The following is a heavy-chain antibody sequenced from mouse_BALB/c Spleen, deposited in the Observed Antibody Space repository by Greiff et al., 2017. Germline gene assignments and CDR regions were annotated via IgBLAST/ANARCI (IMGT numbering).Heavy chain of an antibody. V-gene: IGHV14-1*02. J-gene: IGHJ2*01. CDR3: ARGGNGYDYCDY. D-gene: IGHD2-2*01. CDR1: GFNITDYY. CDR2: IDPENGNT. Sequence: VQLQQSGAELVRPGALVKLSCKASGFNITDYYMHWVKQRPEQGLEWIGWIDPENGNTIYDPKFQGKASITADTSSNTAYLQLSSLTSEDTAVYYCARGGNGYDYCDYWGQGTTLTVSA.